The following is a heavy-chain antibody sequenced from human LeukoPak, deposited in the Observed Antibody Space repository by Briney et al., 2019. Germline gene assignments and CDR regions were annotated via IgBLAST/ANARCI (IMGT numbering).Heavy chain of an antibody. CDR3: AKDRSYGDYGEVDY. CDR1: GFTFSSYG. D-gene: IGHD4-17*01. Sequence: GRSLRLSCAASGFTFSSYGMHWVRQAPGKGLEWVAVISYDGSNKYYADSVKGRFTISRDNSKNTLYLQMNSLRAEDTAVYYCAKDRSYGDYGEVDYWGQGTLATVSS. CDR2: ISYDGSNK. J-gene: IGHJ4*02. V-gene: IGHV3-30*18.